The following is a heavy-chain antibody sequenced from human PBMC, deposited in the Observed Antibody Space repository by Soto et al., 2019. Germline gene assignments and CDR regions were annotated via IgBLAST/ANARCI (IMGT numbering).Heavy chain of an antibody. Sequence: GASVKVSCKASGYTFTIYGISWLRQAPGQGLEWMGWISAYNGNTNYAQKLQGRVTMTTDTSTSTAYMELRSLRSDDTAVYYCAREQRFLEWLSTSYFDDWGQATLVTVSS. CDR3: AREQRFLEWLSTSYFDD. V-gene: IGHV1-18*01. CDR2: ISAYNGNT. J-gene: IGHJ4*02. CDR1: GYTFTIYG. D-gene: IGHD3-3*01.